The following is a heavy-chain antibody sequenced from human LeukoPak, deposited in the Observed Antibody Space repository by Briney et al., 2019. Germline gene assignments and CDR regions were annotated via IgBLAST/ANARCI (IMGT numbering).Heavy chain of an antibody. CDR2: IYHSGST. D-gene: IGHD3-9*01. CDR1: GGSISSSNW. J-gene: IGHJ4*02. CDR3: ARGRGILTGYYSRYFDY. Sequence: SGTLSLTCAVSGGSISSSNWWSWVRQPPGKGLEWIGEIYHSGSTNYNPSLKSRVTISVDKSKNQFSLKLSPVTAADTAVYYCARGRGILTGYYSRYFDYWGQGTLVTVSS. V-gene: IGHV4-4*02.